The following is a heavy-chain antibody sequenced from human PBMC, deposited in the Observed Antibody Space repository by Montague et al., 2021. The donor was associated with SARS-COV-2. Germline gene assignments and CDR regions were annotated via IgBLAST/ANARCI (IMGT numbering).Heavy chain of an antibody. D-gene: IGHD3-10*01. V-gene: IGHV4-39*01. CDR3: ARHRRYDVVAYYPDF. Sequence: SETLSLTCSVSGGSFSSNNFFWGWIRQPPGKRLEWIGGISNSGTTFYNPSLKSRVTISVHTSKNQLSLNLRSVTAADTAVYYCARHRRYDVVAYYPDFWGQGTLVTVSS. J-gene: IGHJ4*02. CDR2: ISNSGTT. CDR1: GGSFSSNNFF.